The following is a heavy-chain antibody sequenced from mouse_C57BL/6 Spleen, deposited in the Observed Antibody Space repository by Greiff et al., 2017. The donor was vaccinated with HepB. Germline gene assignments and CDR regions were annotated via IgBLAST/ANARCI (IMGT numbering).Heavy chain of an antibody. CDR2: FHPYNDDT. J-gene: IGHJ3*01. CDR1: GYTFTTYP. V-gene: IGHV1-47*01. Sequence: QVQLKESGAELVKPGASVKMSCKASGYTFTTYPIEWMKQNHGKSLEWIGNFHPYNDDTKYNEKFKGKATLTVEKSSSTVYLELSRLTSDDSAVYYCARGGNYLAWFAYWGQGTLVTVSA. D-gene: IGHD2-1*01. CDR3: ARGGNYLAWFAY.